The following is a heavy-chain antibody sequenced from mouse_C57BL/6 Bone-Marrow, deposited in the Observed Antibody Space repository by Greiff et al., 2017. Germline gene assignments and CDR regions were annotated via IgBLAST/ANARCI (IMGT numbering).Heavy chain of an antibody. CDR3: ARGELRPYAMDY. CDR1: GYTFTDYY. V-gene: IGHV1-19*01. D-gene: IGHD3-2*02. J-gene: IGHJ4*01. CDR2: INPYNGGT. Sequence: VQLKQSGPVLVKPGASVKMSCKASGYTFTDYYMNWVKQSHGKSLEWIGVINPYNGGTSYNQKFKGKATLTVDKSSSTAYMELNILTSEDSAVYYCARGELRPYAMDYWGQGTSVTVSS.